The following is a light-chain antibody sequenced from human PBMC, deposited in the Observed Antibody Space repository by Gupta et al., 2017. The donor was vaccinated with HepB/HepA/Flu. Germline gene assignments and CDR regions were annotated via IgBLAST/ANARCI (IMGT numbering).Light chain of an antibody. Sequence: DVVMTKSPPSMPVTLGKPAPIPCSSGQRLVHSDGNTYFTWYQQRPGQSPRRLIYKVSNRDSGVPDRFSGSGSGTEFTLRISRVEAEDLAFYFCMQGSHWPPTFGQGTRLEIK. CDR3: MQGSHWPPT. J-gene: IGKJ5*01. CDR1: QRLVHSDGNTY. V-gene: IGKV2-30*02. CDR2: KVS.